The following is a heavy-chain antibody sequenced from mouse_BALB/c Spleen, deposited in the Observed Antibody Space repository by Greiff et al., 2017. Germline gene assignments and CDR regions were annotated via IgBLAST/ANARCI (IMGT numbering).Heavy chain of an antibody. J-gene: IGHJ3*01. D-gene: IGHD2-4*01. CDR3: ARGLRRGFAY. V-gene: IGHV14-1*02. CDR1: GFNIKDYY. Sequence: EVQGVESGAELVRPGALVKLSCKASGFNIKDYYMHWVKQRPEQGLEWIGWIDPENGNTIYDPKFQGKASITADTSSNTAYLQLSSLTSEDTAVYYCARGLRRGFAYWGQGTLVTVSA. CDR2: IDPENGNT.